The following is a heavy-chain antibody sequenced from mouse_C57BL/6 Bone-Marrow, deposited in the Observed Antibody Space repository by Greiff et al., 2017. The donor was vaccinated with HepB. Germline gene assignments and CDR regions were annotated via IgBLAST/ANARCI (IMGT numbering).Heavy chain of an antibody. CDR3: APYSRYFDY. D-gene: IGHD2-12*01. Sequence: VQLQQPGAELVKPGASVKLSCKASGYTFTSYWMQWVKQRPGQGLEWIGEIDPSDSYTNYNQKFKGKATLTVDTSSSTAYMQLSSLTSEDSAVYYCAPYSRYFDYWGQGTTLTVSS. CDR2: IDPSDSYT. V-gene: IGHV1-50*01. J-gene: IGHJ2*01. CDR1: GYTFTSYW.